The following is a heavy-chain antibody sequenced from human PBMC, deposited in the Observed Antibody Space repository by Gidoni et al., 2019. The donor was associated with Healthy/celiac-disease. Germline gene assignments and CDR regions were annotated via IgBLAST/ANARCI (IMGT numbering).Heavy chain of an antibody. CDR2: ISSSGSTI. CDR1: GFTFSSYE. V-gene: IGHV3-48*03. Sequence: EVQLVESGGGLVQPGGSLRLSCAASGFTFSSYEMNWVSQAPGKGLEWFSYISSSGSTIYYADAVKGRFTISRDNAKNSLYLQMNSLRAEDTAVYYCARDRSTVTTWNWYFDLWGRGTLVTVSS. D-gene: IGHD4-17*01. CDR3: ARDRSTVTTWNWYFDL. J-gene: IGHJ2*01.